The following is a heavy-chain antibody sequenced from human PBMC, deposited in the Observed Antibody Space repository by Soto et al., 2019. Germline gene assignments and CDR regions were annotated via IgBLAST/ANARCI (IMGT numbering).Heavy chain of an antibody. CDR2: INGDGSSI. J-gene: IGHJ4*02. CDR3: TRRGCSTTGCYFN. D-gene: IGHD2-2*01. V-gene: IGHV3-74*03. Sequence: EVRLVESGGDLVQPGGSLRLSCAASGFPFSSYWMHWVRQAPGKGLVWVSRINGDGSSITYADSVKGRFTISRDNAKNTLYLQMTSLRAEDAAVYYCTRRGCSTTGCYFNWGRGTLVTVSS. CDR1: GFPFSSYW.